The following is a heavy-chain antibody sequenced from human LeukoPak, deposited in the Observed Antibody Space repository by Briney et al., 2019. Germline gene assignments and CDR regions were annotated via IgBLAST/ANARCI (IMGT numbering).Heavy chain of an antibody. D-gene: IGHD3-10*01. CDR1: GGSISSYY. CDR2: IYTSGST. Sequence: PSETLSLTCTVSGGSISSYYWTWIRQPAGKGLEWIGRIYTSGSTNYHPSLESRVTMSVDTSKNQFSLNLSSVTAADTAVYYCARGSPYGRNWFDPWGQGTLVTVSS. J-gene: IGHJ5*02. V-gene: IGHV4-4*07. CDR3: ARGSPYGRNWFDP.